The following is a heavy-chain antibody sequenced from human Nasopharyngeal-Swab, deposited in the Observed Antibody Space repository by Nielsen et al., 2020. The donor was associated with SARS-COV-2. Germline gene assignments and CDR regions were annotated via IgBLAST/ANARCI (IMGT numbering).Heavy chain of an antibody. Sequence: GEPLKISCAASGFRFSDYSMNWVRKAPGKGPEWVSFISGSGDFIYYADSVKGRFTISRDNARNSLYLQMNSLRAEDTAIYYCARDPGDYYHYYYMDVWGKGTTVTVSS. CDR3: ARDPGDYYHYYYMDV. D-gene: IGHD3-10*01. CDR1: GFRFSDYS. V-gene: IGHV3-21*01. J-gene: IGHJ6*03. CDR2: ISGSGDFI.